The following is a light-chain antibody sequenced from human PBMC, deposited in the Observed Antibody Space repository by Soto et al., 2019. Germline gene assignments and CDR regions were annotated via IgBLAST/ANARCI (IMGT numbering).Light chain of an antibody. CDR1: SSDVGGYNY. Sequence: QSALTQPASVSGSPGQSITISCTGTSSDVGGYNYVSWYQQHPGKAPKLLIFDVSDRPSGVSNRFSGSKSGNTASLTISGRQAEDVADYYCSSYTSSDTEVFGTGTKVTVL. V-gene: IGLV2-14*01. CDR2: DVS. J-gene: IGLJ1*01. CDR3: SSYTSSDTEV.